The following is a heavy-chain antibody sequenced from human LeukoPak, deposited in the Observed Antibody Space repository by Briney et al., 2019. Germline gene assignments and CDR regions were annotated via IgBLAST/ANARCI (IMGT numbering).Heavy chain of an antibody. Sequence: GGSLRLSCAASGFTFSSYAMHWVRQAPGKGLEWVAVISYDGSNKYYADSVKGRFTISRDNSKNTLYLQMNSLRAEDTAVYYCARDSPERAIDYWGQGTLVTVSS. CDR1: GFTFSSYA. D-gene: IGHD1-14*01. CDR3: ARDSPERAIDY. CDR2: ISYDGSNK. V-gene: IGHV3-30-3*01. J-gene: IGHJ4*02.